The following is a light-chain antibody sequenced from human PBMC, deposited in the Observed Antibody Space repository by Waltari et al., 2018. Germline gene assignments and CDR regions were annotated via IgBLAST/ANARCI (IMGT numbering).Light chain of an antibody. CDR1: VLAKKKY. CDR2: KDT. V-gene: IGLV3-27*01. Sequence: SYELTQPSSVSVSPGQTARITCPGDVLAKKKYARWFQQKPGQAPVLVIYKDTERPSGIPERISGSSSGTTVTLTISGAQVEDEADYYCYSAADSNLRVFGGGTRLTVL. CDR3: YSAADSNLRV. J-gene: IGLJ2*01.